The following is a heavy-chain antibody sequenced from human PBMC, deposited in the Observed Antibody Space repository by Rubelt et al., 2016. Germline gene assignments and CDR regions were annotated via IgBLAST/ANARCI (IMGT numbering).Heavy chain of an antibody. J-gene: IGHJ3*02. CDR2: NNPGSDNI. V-gene: IGHV1-46*01. CDR3: GGDRPNGRHDFWSGSVFDI. CDR1: GYTLTRYY. Sequence: QVQLVQSGAEVKKSGASVKVSCKASGYTLTRYYIHWVRQTPGQGLEWMAMNNPGSDNIVYAEKCPGSGSLGRESTTRTEYMERSSLRAGVTAVYEFGGDRPNGRHDFWSGSVFDIGGQGTLVTVSS. D-gene: IGHD3-3*01.